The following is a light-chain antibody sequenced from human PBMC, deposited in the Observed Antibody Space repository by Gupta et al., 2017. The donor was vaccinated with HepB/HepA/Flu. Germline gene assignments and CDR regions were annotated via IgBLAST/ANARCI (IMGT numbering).Light chain of an antibody. CDR2: AAS. CDR3: QQSYSTPWT. J-gene: IGKJ1*01. V-gene: IGKV1-39*01. CDR1: QSISSY. Sequence: DIQMTQSPSSLSSSVGDRVTITCRASQSISSYLNWYQQKPGKDPKLLIYAASSLQSGVPSRFSGSGSGRDFSLTISSLQHEDFATYYCQQSYSTPWTFGQGTKVEIK.